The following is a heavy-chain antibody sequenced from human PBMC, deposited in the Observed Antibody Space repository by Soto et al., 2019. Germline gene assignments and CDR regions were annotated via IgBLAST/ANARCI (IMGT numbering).Heavy chain of an antibody. Sequence: EVQLVESGGGLVQPGGSLRLSCAASGFGFSNYEMNWVRQAPGKGLEWVSYITSSGGATMYADSVKGRFTISRDNAKDSLYLQMNSLRGEDTAVYYCARGVCKTSCYIGFWGQGALVTVSS. J-gene: IGHJ4*02. CDR1: GFGFSNYE. V-gene: IGHV3-48*03. D-gene: IGHD2-2*02. CDR2: ITSSGGAT. CDR3: ARGVCKTSCYIGF.